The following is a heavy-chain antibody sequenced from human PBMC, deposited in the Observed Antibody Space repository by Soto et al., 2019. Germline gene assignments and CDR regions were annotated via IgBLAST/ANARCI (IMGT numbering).Heavy chain of an antibody. D-gene: IGHD4-17*01. CDR1: GCTFSGSA. V-gene: IGHV3-73*01. J-gene: IGHJ6*02. CDR2: IRSTATSYAT. CDR3: THYCDDSRYYFGMDV. Sequence: PGGSRRLSGPASGCTFSGSAMHWAGQAYGKGLEWVGRIRSTATSYATTYAASVKGRFTISRDDSKNTAYLQMNSLKTEDTAVYYCTHYCDDSRYYFGMDVWGQGTTVTVSS.